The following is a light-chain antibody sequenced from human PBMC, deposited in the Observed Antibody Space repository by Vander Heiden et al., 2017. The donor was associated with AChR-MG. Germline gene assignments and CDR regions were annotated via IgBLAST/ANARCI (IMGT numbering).Light chain of an antibody. V-gene: IGLV2-14*03. CDR2: DVS. CDR3: SSYTSSSTPWV. CDR1: MSDVGGYNC. Sequence: QSALTQPAAVSRSPGQSSTPSCTGAMSDVGGYNCVSWYQQHPGKAPKLMIYDVSNRPSGVSNRFSGSKSGNTASLTISGLQAEDEADYYCSSYTSSSTPWVFGGGTKLTVL. J-gene: IGLJ3*02.